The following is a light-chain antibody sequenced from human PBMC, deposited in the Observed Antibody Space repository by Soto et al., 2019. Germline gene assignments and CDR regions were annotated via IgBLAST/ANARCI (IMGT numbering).Light chain of an antibody. J-gene: IGKJ5*01. CDR3: QQYNNWPPIT. CDR2: GAS. Sequence: EIVMTQSPATLSVSPGERATLSCRASQSVSSNLAWYQQKPGQAPRLLIYGASTRATGIPARFGGSGSGTEFTLTISTLQSEDVAVYYCQQYNNWPPITFGQGTRLEIK. V-gene: IGKV3-15*01. CDR1: QSVSSN.